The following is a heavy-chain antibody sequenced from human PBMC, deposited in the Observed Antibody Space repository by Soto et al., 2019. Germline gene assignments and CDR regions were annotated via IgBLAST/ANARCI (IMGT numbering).Heavy chain of an antibody. CDR1: GFTFSSYA. J-gene: IGHJ3*01. V-gene: IGHV3-23*01. CDR2: ISGSGVTT. D-gene: IGHD3-3*01. CDR3: AKDGDDIGMVDAFGV. Sequence: EMQLLESGGDLVQPGGSLRLSCAASGFTFSSYAMTWVRQAPGKGLEYISAISGSGVTTYYADSMEGRFTVSRDNSKNTLYLQMFSLRAEDRAIYYCAKDGDDIGMVDAFGVWGQGTMVTVSS.